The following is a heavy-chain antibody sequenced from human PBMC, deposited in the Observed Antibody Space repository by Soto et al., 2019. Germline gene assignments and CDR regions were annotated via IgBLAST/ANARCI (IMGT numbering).Heavy chain of an antibody. Sequence: QVQLQESGPGLVKPSETLSLTCTVSGGSISSYYWSWIRQPPGKGLEWIGYIYYSGSTNYNPSLKSRVTISVDTSKNQFSLKLSSVTAADTAVYYCARASGWSYYVYYYWGQGTLVTVSS. V-gene: IGHV4-59*01. CDR3: ARASGWSYYVYYY. CDR2: IYYSGST. J-gene: IGHJ4*02. D-gene: IGHD1-26*01. CDR1: GGSISSYY.